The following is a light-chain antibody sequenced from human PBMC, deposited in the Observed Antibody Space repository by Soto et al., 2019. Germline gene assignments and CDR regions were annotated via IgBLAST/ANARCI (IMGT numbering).Light chain of an antibody. Sequence: EVGMTQAPLSLPVTLGQPASMSCRSNQSLVHSDGIAYFSWFQQRPGRSPRRLIYKVSNRDSGVPARFSGSGSGTDFALKISRVEAEDVGVYYCMQGTHWPITFGQGTRLEIK. CDR3: MQGTHWPIT. V-gene: IGKV2-30*02. CDR1: QSLVHSDGIAY. CDR2: KVS. J-gene: IGKJ5*01.